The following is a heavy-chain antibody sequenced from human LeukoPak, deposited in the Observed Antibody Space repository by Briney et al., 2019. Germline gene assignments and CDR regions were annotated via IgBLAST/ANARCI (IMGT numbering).Heavy chain of an antibody. CDR3: ATISRSVSSHFDY. V-gene: IGHV3-74*01. Sequence: GGSLRLSCAASGFTFSTYWMHWVRQAPGKELVWVSRINGDGSTTDYADSVKGRFTISRDNAKNTLYLQMNGLRAEDTSVYYCATISRSVSSHFDYWGQGTLVTVSS. CDR2: INGDGSTT. CDR1: GFTFSTYW. D-gene: IGHD1-26*01. J-gene: IGHJ4*02.